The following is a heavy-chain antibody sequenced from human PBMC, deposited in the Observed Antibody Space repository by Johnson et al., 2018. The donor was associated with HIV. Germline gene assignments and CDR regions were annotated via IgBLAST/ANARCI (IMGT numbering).Heavy chain of an antibody. CDR3: ARAYSGSYINDAFDI. CDR1: GFTFSDHY. Sequence: VQLVESGGGLVKPGGSLRLSCAASGFTFSDHYMSWVRQATGKGLEWVSAIGTAGDTYYPGSVKGRFTISRENAKNSLYLQLNSLRAGDTAVYYCARAYSGSYINDAFDIWGQGTMVTVSS. V-gene: IGHV3-13*01. D-gene: IGHD1-26*01. J-gene: IGHJ3*02. CDR2: IGTAGDT.